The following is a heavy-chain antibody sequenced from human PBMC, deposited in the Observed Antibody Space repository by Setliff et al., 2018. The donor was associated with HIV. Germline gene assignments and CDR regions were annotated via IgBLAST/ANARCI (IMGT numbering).Heavy chain of an antibody. D-gene: IGHD6-19*01. J-gene: IGHJ4*02. CDR1: GGSISSYY. V-gene: IGHV4-4*09. CDR2: IYTSGST. Sequence: PSETLSLTCTVSGGSISSYYWSWIRQPPGKGLEWIGYIYTSGSTNYNPSLKSRVTISEDTSKNQFSLKLSSVTATDTAVYYCAITGYSSGYWYFDYWGQGTLVTVSS. CDR3: AITGYSSGYWYFDY.